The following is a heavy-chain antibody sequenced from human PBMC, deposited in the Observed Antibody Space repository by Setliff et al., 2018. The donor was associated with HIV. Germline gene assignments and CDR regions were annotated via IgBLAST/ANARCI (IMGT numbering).Heavy chain of an antibody. CDR3: ARVTGADDYVGGRNIHPAFDI. V-gene: IGHV4-34*01. J-gene: IGHJ3*02. CDR1: GGSFSGYS. CDR2: INNHGNN. D-gene: IGHD3-16*01. Sequence: SETLSLTCAVYGGSFSGYSWSWIRQPPGAGLELMGEINNHGNNNYSPALKRRGTITVDTSKTKFSLNLTSVTAADTAVYYCARVTGADDYVGGRNIHPAFDIWGQGTMVTVSS.